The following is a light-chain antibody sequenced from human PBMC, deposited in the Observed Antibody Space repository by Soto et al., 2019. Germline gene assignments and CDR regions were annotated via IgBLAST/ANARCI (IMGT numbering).Light chain of an antibody. J-gene: IGLJ2*01. CDR3: SSYTATNVV. V-gene: IGLV2-14*03. Sequence: QSVLTQPASVSGSPGQSISISCTGTSSDVGDYNYVSWYQQHPDKAPKLMIYDVSDRPSGVSDRFSGSKSGSSASLTISGLQAEDEADYYCSSYTATNVVFGGGTQLTVL. CDR2: DVS. CDR1: SSDVGDYNY.